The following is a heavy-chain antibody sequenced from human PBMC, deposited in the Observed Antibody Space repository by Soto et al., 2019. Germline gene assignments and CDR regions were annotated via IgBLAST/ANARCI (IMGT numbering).Heavy chain of an antibody. Sequence: SETLSLTCTVSGGSISSGGYYWSWIRQHPGKGLEWIGYIYYRGSTYYKQSLKSQVTISVDTSKNQYSLKLSSVTAADTAVYYCAREQRLGELSHVHDYWGQGTLVTVS. CDR2: IYYRGST. CDR1: GGSISSGGYY. D-gene: IGHD3-16*02. J-gene: IGHJ4*02. CDR3: AREQRLGELSHVHDY. V-gene: IGHV4-31*01.